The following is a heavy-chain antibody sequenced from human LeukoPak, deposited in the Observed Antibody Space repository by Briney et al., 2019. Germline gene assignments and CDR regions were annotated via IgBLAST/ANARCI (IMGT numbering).Heavy chain of an antibody. CDR1: GFTFSSYT. CDR3: AKDQYGGNPQYYFDY. CDR2: ISSSSSYT. D-gene: IGHD4-23*01. Sequence: GGSLRLSCAASGFTFSSYTMNWVRQAPGKGLEWVSYISSSSSYTNYADSVKGRFTISRDNAKNSLYLQMNSLRAEDTAVYYCAKDQYGGNPQYYFDYWGQGTLVTVSS. J-gene: IGHJ4*02. V-gene: IGHV3-21*05.